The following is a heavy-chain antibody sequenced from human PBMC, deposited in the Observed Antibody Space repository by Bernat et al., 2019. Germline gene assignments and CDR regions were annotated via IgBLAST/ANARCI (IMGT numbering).Heavy chain of an antibody. D-gene: IGHD2-8*02. CDR2: IYSDGST. J-gene: IGHJ4*02. CDR3: ARAGALTSFYFEY. CDR1: GFTVSSNY. Sequence: EVQLVESGGGLVQPGGSLRLSCVASGFTVSSNYMSCVRQAPGKGLEWVSLIYSDGSTYYADAVNGRFTISTDNSKNMLYLQMSSLGAEDTAFYYCARAGALTSFYFEYWGQGTLVTVSS. V-gene: IGHV3-53*01.